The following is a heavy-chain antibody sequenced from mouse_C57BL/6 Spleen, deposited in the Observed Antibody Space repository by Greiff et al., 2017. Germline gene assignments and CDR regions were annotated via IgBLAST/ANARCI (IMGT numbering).Heavy chain of an antibody. D-gene: IGHD2-3*01. V-gene: IGHV5-9-1*02. CDR3: TRNDGYPGYFDY. Sequence: EVQRVESGEGLVKPGGSLKLSCAASGFTFRSYAMSWVRQTPEKRLEWVAYISSGGDYIYYADTVKGRFTISRDNARNTLYLQMSSLKSEDTAMYYCTRNDGYPGYFDYWGQGTTLTVSS. CDR2: ISSGGDYI. J-gene: IGHJ2*01. CDR1: GFTFRSYA.